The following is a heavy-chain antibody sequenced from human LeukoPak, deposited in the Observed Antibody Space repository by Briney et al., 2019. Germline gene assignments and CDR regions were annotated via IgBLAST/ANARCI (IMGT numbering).Heavy chain of an antibody. D-gene: IGHD4-17*01. CDR3: ARGPLGTYGDYGSDDAFDI. CDR1: GGSISSGGYS. Sequence: SETLSLTCTVSGGSISSGGYSWSWIRQPPGKGLEWIGYIYHSGSTYYNPSLKSRVTISVDRSKNQFSLKLSSVTAADTAVYYCARGPLGTYGDYGSDDAFDIWGQGTMVTVSS. J-gene: IGHJ3*02. CDR2: IYHSGST. V-gene: IGHV4-30-2*01.